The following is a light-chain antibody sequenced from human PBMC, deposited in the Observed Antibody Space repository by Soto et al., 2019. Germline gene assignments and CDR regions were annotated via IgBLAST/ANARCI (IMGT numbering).Light chain of an antibody. CDR3: QQFSRPPLT. J-gene: IGKJ4*01. CDR2: RTF. V-gene: IGKV3-20*01. CDR1: QDVTTN. Sequence: EVVMMQSPATVPVSPGGGDTLSCRAAQDVTTNFAWYQQKPGQPPRLLLYRTFNRATGIPDRFSGSGSGTDFTLTISRLEPEDFAVYFCQQFSRPPLTFGGGTKVDIK.